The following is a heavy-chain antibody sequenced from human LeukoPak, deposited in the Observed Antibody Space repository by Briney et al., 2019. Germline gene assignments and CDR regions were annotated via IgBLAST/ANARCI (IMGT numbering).Heavy chain of an antibody. Sequence: PGGSLRLSCAASGFTFDDYAMHWVRQAPGKGLEWVSGISWNSGSIGYADSVKGRFTISRDNAKNSLYLQMNSLRAEDTAVYYCAKVGSRWYWIDYWGQGTLVTVSS. D-gene: IGHD6-13*01. CDR3: AKVGSRWYWIDY. CDR2: ISWNSGSI. V-gene: IGHV3-9*01. J-gene: IGHJ4*02. CDR1: GFTFDDYA.